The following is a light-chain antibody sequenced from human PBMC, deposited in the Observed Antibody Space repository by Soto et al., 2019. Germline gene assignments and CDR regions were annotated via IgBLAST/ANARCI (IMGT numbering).Light chain of an antibody. CDR2: AAS. V-gene: IGKV1D-16*01. J-gene: IGKJ4*01. Sequence: DVQMTQSPSSLSASVGDRVTITCRASQDINSWLAWYQQKPGNAPKSLIYAASSLQTGVPSRFSGSGSGTHFTLTISKLQPGGSATCYCQQSGIYPLTFGGGTKVEI. CDR3: QQSGIYPLT. CDR1: QDINSW.